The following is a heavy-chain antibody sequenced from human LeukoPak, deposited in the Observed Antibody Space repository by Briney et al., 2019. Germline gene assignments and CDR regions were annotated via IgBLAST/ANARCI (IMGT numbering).Heavy chain of an antibody. CDR3: ASYAIPGY. J-gene: IGHJ4*02. CDR2: MSSDGSTI. Sequence: HPGGSLRLSCAASGFTFSTSAMHWVRQAPGKGLEWVAVMSSDGSTIQYADSVKGRFTISRDNAKNSLYLQMNSLRAEDTAVYYCASYAIPGYWGQGTLVTVSS. D-gene: IGHD2-21*01. CDR1: GFTFSTSA. V-gene: IGHV3-30*04.